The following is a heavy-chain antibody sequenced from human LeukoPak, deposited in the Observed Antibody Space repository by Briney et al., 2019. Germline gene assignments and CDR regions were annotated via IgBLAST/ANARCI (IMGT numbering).Heavy chain of an antibody. J-gene: IGHJ5*02. D-gene: IGHD2-15*01. CDR1: GGSISSYY. CDR3: AKSAFRFDP. Sequence: SETLSLTCTVSGGSISSYYWSWIRQPPGKGLEWIGYIYYSGSTKYNPSLKSRVTISVDTSKNQFSLKLSSVTAADTAVYYCAKSAFRFDPWGQGTLVTVPS. V-gene: IGHV4-59*01. CDR2: IYYSGST.